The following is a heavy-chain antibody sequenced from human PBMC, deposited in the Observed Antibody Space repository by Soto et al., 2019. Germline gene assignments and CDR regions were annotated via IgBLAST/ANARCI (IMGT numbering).Heavy chain of an antibody. CDR3: ARHRRSTVAKFYFDN. V-gene: IGHV4-59*08. J-gene: IGHJ4*02. D-gene: IGHD5-12*01. CDR2: IFDSGNA. Sequence: SETLSLTCTVSGGSINSYCWSWIRQPPGKGLEWIAYIFDSGNANYNPSLKSRVTISVDTSKNQFSLKLTSVTAADTAVYYCARHRRSTVAKFYFDNWGQGALVTVSS. CDR1: GGSINSYC.